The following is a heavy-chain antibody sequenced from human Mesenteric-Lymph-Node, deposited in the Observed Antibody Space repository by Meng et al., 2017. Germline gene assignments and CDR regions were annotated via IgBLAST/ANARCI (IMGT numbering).Heavy chain of an antibody. J-gene: IGHJ6*02. CDR2: ICNSGST. CDR3: ARLPFTLYYYYYGMDV. CDR1: GGSISSYY. V-gene: IGHV4-59*01. Sequence: SETLSLTCTVSGGSISSYYWSWIRQPPGKGLEWIGYICNSGSTNYNPSLKSRVTISVDTSKNQFSLKLSSVTAADTAVYYCARLPFTLYYYYYGMDVWGQGTTVTVSS. D-gene: IGHD2-2*01.